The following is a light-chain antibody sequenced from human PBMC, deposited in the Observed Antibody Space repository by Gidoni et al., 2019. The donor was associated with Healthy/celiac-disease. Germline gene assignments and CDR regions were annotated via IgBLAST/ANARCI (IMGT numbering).Light chain of an antibody. Sequence: EIVLTQSPVTLSLSPGERATLSCRASQSVSSSYLAWYQQKPGQATRLLIYGASSRATGIPDRFSGSGSGTDFTLTISRLEPEDFAVYYCQQYGSSPYSFGQGTKLEIK. V-gene: IGKV3-20*01. J-gene: IGKJ2*03. CDR1: QSVSSSY. CDR2: GAS. CDR3: QQYGSSPYS.